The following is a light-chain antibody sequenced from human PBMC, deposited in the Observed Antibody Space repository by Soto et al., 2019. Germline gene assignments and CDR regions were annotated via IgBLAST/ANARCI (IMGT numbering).Light chain of an antibody. CDR2: EVT. CDR3: KSYAGSNTYV. CDR1: SGDIGSYTY. V-gene: IGLV2-14*01. Sequence: QSALTQPASVSGSPGQSITISCTGTSGDIGSYTYVSWYQQYPGKAPKLLISEVTNRPSGVSNRFSGSKSGNTASLTISGLQAEDEAHYYCKSYAGSNTYVFGSGTKVTVL. J-gene: IGLJ1*01.